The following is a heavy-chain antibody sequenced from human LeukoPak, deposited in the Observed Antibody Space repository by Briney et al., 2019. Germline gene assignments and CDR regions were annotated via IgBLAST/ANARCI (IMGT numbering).Heavy chain of an antibody. D-gene: IGHD2-15*01. CDR3: ARVRCSGGSCPYYYYYYYMDV. J-gene: IGHJ6*03. Sequence: SETLSLTCTVSGGSISSSSYYWAWLRQPPGKGLEWIGSIHYSGSTYYNPSLQSRVNISIDTSKNQFSLKLRFVTAADTAVYYCARVRCSGGSCPYYYYYYYMDVWGKGTTVTVSS. V-gene: IGHV4-39*07. CDR1: GGSISSSSYY. CDR2: IHYSGST.